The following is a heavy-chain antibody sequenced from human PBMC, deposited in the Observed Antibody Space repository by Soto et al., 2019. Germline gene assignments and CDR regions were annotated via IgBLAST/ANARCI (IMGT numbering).Heavy chain of an antibody. CDR2: IKQDGSEK. J-gene: IGHJ4*02. Sequence: LRLSCAASGFTFSGYWMSWVRQAPGKGLEWVANIKQDGSEKYYVDSVKGRFTISRDNAKNSLYLQMNSLRAEDTAVYYCARVLPYYFDYWGQGNLVTVSS. V-gene: IGHV3-7*01. CDR3: ARVLPYYFDY. CDR1: GFTFSGYW.